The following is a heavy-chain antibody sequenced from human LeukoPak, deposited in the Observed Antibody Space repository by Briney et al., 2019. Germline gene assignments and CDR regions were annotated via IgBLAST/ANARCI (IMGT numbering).Heavy chain of an antibody. V-gene: IGHV3-48*01. J-gene: IGHJ6*03. D-gene: IGHD1-26*01. Sequence: PGGSLRLSCAASGFTFSSYSMLWVRQAPGKGLEWVSYISSSSSTIYYADSVKGRFTISRDNAKNSLYLQMNSLRAEDTAVYYCARDPYSGSYSAYYYYYMDVWGKGTTVTVSS. CDR3: ARDPYSGSYSAYYYYYMDV. CDR2: ISSSSSTI. CDR1: GFTFSSYS.